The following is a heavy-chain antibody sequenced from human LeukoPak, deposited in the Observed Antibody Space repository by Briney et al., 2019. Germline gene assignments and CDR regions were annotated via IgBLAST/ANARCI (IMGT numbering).Heavy chain of an antibody. V-gene: IGHV1-69*05. Sequence: ASVKVSCKASGGTFSSYAISWVRQAPGQGLEWMGGIIPIFGTANYAQKFQGRVTITTDESTSTAYMELSSLRSEDTAVYYCARGVTMIVVPPAFDYWGQGTLVTVSS. D-gene: IGHD3-22*01. CDR1: GGTFSSYA. J-gene: IGHJ4*02. CDR3: ARGVTMIVVPPAFDY. CDR2: IIPIFGTA.